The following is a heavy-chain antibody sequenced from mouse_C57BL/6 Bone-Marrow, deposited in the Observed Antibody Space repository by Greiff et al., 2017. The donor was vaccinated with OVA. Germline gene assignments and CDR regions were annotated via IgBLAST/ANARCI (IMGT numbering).Heavy chain of an antibody. CDR3: ARRYGSFYAMDY. CDR2: INPGSGGT. Sequence: VQLVESGAELVRPGTSVKVSCKASGYAFTNYLIEWVKQRPGQGLEWIGVINPGSGGTNYNEKFKGKATLTADKSSSTAYMQLSSLTSEDSAVYFCARRYGSFYAMDYWGQGTSVTVSS. D-gene: IGHD1-1*01. J-gene: IGHJ4*01. CDR1: GYAFTNYL. V-gene: IGHV1-54*01.